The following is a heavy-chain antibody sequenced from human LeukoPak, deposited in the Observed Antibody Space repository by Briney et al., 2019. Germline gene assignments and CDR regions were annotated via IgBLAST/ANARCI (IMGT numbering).Heavy chain of an antibody. Sequence: GASVKVSCKASGGTFSSYAISWVRQAPGQGLEWMGWINPNSGGTNYAQKFQGRVTMTRDTSISTAYMELSRLRSDDTAVYYCARVASKHSDYWGQGTLVTVSS. CDR3: ARVASKHSDY. CDR2: INPNSGGT. J-gene: IGHJ4*02. V-gene: IGHV1-2*02. CDR1: GGTFSSYA.